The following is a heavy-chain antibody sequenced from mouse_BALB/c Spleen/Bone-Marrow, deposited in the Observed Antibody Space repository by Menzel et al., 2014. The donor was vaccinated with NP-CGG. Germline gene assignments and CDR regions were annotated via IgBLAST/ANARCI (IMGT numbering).Heavy chain of an antibody. V-gene: IGHV14-3*02. J-gene: IGHJ3*01. D-gene: IGHD1-1*01. CDR1: GFNIKDTY. CDR3: APYYYGRWFAN. Sequence: EVKLMESGAELVKPGASVKLSCTSSGFNIKDTYMHWVKQRPEQGLEWIGRIDPANGNIKYDPKFQGKATITANTSSNTAVLQLSSLTSEDTAVYYCAPYYYGRWFANWGQGALVTVSA. CDR2: IDPANGNI.